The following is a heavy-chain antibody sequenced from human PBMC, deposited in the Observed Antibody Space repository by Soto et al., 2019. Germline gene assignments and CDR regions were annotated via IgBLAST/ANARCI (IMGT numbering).Heavy chain of an antibody. V-gene: IGHV3-33*01. Sequence: QVQLVESGGGVVQPGRSLRLSCAASGFTFSSYGMHWVRQAPGKGLEWVAVIWYDGSNKYYADSVKGRFTISRDNSKNTLYLQMNSLRAEDKAVYYCARVGRGPGVAARPLDYWGQGTLVTVSS. D-gene: IGHD6-6*01. CDR2: IWYDGSNK. CDR1: GFTFSSYG. J-gene: IGHJ4*02. CDR3: ARVGRGPGVAARPLDY.